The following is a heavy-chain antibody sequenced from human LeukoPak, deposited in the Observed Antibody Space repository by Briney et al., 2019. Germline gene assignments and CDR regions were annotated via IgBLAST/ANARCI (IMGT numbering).Heavy chain of an antibody. CDR1: GFTFSSYW. D-gene: IGHD6-13*01. CDR3: TRDRGSIAAAGTQIFDY. V-gene: IGHV3-7*01. Sequence: GGSLRLSCAASGFTFSSYWMSWVRQAPGKGLEWVANIKQDGSEKYFVDSVKGRFTISRDNAKNSLYLQMNSLRAEDTAVYYCTRDRGSIAAAGTQIFDYWGQGTLVTVSS. CDR2: IKQDGSEK. J-gene: IGHJ4*02.